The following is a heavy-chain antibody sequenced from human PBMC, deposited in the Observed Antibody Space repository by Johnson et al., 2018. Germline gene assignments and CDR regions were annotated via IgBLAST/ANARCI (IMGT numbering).Heavy chain of an antibody. D-gene: IGHD2-2*01. Sequence: VQLGEAGGGLVQPGGSLRLVCEASGLIFSSYAMSWVRQAPGKGLEWVSVLSGSGGSTYYADSVTVRFTLSRANSKNTLYLQGSSLIAAATAVYYCAKSPLFCNTASCYRGGFDSWGQGTLVTVSS. CDR1: GLIFSSYA. CDR2: LSGSGGST. J-gene: IGHJ4*02. V-gene: IGHV3-23*04. CDR3: AKSPLFCNTASCYRGGFDS.